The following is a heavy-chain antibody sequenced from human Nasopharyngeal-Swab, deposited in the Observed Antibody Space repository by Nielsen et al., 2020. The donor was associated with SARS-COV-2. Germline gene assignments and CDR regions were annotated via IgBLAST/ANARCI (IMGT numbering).Heavy chain of an antibody. CDR1: GFTFSSYA. Sequence: GESLKISCAASGFTFSSYAMHWVRQAPGKGLEYVSAISSNGGGTYYANSVKGRFTISRDNSKNTLYLQMGSLRAEDMAVYYCARDRGGYDNWGQGTLVTVSS. V-gene: IGHV3-64*01. CDR2: ISSNGGGT. D-gene: IGHD5-12*01. CDR3: ARDRGGYDN. J-gene: IGHJ4*02.